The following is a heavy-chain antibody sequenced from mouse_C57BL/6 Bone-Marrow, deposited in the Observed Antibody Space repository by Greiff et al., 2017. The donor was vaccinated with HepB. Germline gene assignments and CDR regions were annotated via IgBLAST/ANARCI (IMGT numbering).Heavy chain of an antibody. Sequence: QVQLQQPGAELVKPGASVKMSCKASGYTFTSYWITWVKQRPGQGLEWIGDIYPGSGSTNYNEKFKRKATLTVDTSSSTAYMQLSSLTSEDSAVYYCASAYYGSSPDYWGQGTTLTVSS. V-gene: IGHV1-55*01. J-gene: IGHJ2*01. CDR3: ASAYYGSSPDY. D-gene: IGHD1-1*01. CDR1: GYTFTSYW. CDR2: IYPGSGST.